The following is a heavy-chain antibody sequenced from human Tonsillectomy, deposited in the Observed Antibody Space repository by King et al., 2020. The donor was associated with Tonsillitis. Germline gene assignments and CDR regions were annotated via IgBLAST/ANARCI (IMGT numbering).Heavy chain of an antibody. V-gene: IGHV3-30*18. D-gene: IGHD2-2*02. CDR1: GFTFSSYG. CDR3: AKYAPALYAVDC. Sequence: VQLVESGGGVVQPGRSLRLSCAASGFTFSSYGMHWVRQAPGKGLEWVAVISYDGSNKYYADSVKGRFTISRDNSKNTLYLQMNSLRAEDTAVYYCAKYAPALYAVDCWGQGTLVTVSS. J-gene: IGHJ4*02. CDR2: ISYDGSNK.